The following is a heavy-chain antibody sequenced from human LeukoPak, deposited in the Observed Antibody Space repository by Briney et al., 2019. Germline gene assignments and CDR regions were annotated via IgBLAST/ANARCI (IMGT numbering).Heavy chain of an antibody. J-gene: IGHJ4*02. CDR1: GGSISSYY. CDR3: ASRSRDKLFRDH. CDR2: IYYSGST. V-gene: IGHV4-39*07. Sequence: PSETLSLTCTVSGGSISSYYWGWIRQPPGKGLEWIGSIYYSGSTYYNPSLKSRVTISVDTSKNQFSLKLSSVTAADTAVYYCASRSRDKLFRDHWGQGTLVTVSS. D-gene: IGHD5-24*01.